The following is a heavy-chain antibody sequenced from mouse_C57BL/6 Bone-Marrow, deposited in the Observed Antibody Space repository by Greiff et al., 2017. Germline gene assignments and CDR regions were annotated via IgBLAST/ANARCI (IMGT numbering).Heavy chain of an antibody. CDR3: ASEGITTVVASYAMDY. Sequence: EVMLVESGGGLVKPGGSLKLSCAASGFTFSSYAMSWVRQTPEKRLEWVATISDGGSYTYYPDNVKGRFPISRDNAKNNLYLQMSHLKSEDTAMYYCASEGITTVVASYAMDYWGQGTSVTVSS. J-gene: IGHJ4*01. CDR2: ISDGGSYT. D-gene: IGHD1-1*01. CDR1: GFTFSSYA. V-gene: IGHV5-4*03.